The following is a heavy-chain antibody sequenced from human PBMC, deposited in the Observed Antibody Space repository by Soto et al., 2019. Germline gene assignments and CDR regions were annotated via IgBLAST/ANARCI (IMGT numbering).Heavy chain of an antibody. CDR1: GGSISSYH. J-gene: IGHJ4*02. CDR3: ARDPNYYGSGIL. Sequence: SETLSLTCTVSGGSISSYHWSWIRQPPGKGLEWIGYIYYSGSTNYNPSLKSRVTISVDTSKNQFSLKLSSVTAADTAVYYCARDPNYYGSGILWGQGTLVTVSS. V-gene: IGHV4-59*01. D-gene: IGHD3-10*01. CDR2: IYYSGST.